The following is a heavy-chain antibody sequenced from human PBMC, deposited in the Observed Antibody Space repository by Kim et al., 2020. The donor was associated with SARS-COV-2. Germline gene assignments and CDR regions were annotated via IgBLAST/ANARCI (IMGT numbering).Heavy chain of an antibody. Sequence: ASVKVSCKASGYTFTSYAMHWVRQAPGQRLEWMGWINAGNGNTKYSQKFQGRVTITRDTSASTAYMELSSLRSEDTAVYYCARALKGSSSLYYYYYYMDVWGKGTTVTVSS. J-gene: IGHJ6*03. CDR1: GYTFTSYA. CDR3: ARALKGSSSLYYYYYYMDV. D-gene: IGHD6-13*01. V-gene: IGHV1-3*01. CDR2: INAGNGNT.